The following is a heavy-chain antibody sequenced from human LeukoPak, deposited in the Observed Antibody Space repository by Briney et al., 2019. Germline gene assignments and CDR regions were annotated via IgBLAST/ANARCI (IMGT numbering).Heavy chain of an antibody. Sequence: GGSLRLSCAASGFTFSSYAMSWVRQAPGKGLEWVSAISGSGGSTYYADSVKGRFTISRDNSKNTLYLQMNSLRAEDTAVYYCAKAQDPTYYYGSGSPLDWFDPWGQGTLVTVPS. CDR2: ISGSGGST. CDR1: GFTFSSYA. D-gene: IGHD3-10*01. J-gene: IGHJ5*02. CDR3: AKAQDPTYYYGSGSPLDWFDP. V-gene: IGHV3-23*01.